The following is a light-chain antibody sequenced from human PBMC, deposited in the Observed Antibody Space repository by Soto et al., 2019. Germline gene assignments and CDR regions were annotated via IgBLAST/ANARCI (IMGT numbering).Light chain of an antibody. CDR1: CSDVGGHNS. CDR2: DVS. CDR3: SSFTSSVTYV. V-gene: IGLV2-14*01. Sequence: QSGLTQPASVSGSPGQSITISFTGTCSDVGGHNSVSWYRQDPGKAPKLMIYDVSNRPSGVSDRFSGSKSGNTASLTISGLQIEDEADYYCSSFTSSVTYVFGTGTKVTVL. J-gene: IGLJ1*01.